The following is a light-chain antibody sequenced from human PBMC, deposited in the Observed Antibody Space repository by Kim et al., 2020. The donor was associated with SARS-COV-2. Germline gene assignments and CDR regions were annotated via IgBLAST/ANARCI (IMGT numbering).Light chain of an antibody. Sequence: SPGERATLSCRASQNVSSSYFAWYQQKPGQAPRLLIYGASSRATGIPDRFSGSGSGTDFTLTISRLEPEDFAVYYCQQYGSSLLTFGGGTKVDIK. J-gene: IGKJ4*01. CDR2: GAS. CDR3: QQYGSSLLT. V-gene: IGKV3-20*01. CDR1: QNVSSSY.